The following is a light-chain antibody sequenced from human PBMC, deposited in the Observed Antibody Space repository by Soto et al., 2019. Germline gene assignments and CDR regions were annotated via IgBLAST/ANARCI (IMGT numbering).Light chain of an antibody. CDR3: QQYNTWPLT. V-gene: IGKV3-15*01. CDR1: QSVSSN. CDR2: GAS. Sequence: EIVMTQSPATLSVSPGDAATLSSRPSQSVSSNLAWYQQKPGQAPRLLIYGASTRATDIPDRFSGSGSGSEFTLIISSLQSEDFAVYYCQQYNTWPLTFGGGTKVEIK. J-gene: IGKJ4*01.